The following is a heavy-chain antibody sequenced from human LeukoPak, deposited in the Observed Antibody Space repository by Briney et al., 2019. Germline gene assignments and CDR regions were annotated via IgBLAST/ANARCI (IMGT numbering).Heavy chain of an antibody. CDR1: GYSISSGYY. Sequence: SETLSLTCTVSGYSISSGYYWGWIRQPPGKGLEWIGYIYYSGSTNYNPSLKSRVTISVDTSKNQFSLKLSSVTAADTAVYYCARASGATEVDYWGQGTLVTVSS. D-gene: IGHD1-26*01. J-gene: IGHJ4*02. CDR2: IYYSGST. V-gene: IGHV4-61*01. CDR3: ARASGATEVDY.